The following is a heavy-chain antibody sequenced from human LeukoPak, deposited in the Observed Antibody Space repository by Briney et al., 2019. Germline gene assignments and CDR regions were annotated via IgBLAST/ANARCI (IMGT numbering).Heavy chain of an antibody. J-gene: IGHJ5*02. CDR1: GFTFSNYE. V-gene: IGHV3-48*03. D-gene: IGHD1-1*01. CDR3: ARDTHDDGYDP. CDR2: ISSSGSTI. Sequence: PGGSLRLSCAASGFTFSNYEMNWIRQAPGNGLEWVSYISSSGSTIYYADSVKGRFTISRDNAKNSLYLQMSSLRAEDTAVYYCARDTHDDGYDPWGQGTLVTVSS.